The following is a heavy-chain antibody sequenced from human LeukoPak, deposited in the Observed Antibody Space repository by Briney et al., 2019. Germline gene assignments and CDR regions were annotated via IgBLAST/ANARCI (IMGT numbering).Heavy chain of an antibody. CDR3: TRAMTTVTTGWFDP. V-gene: IGHV3-49*04. CDR1: GFTFGDYA. Sequence: GGSLRLSCTASGFTFGDYAMSWVRQAPGKGLEWVGFIRSKAYGGTTEYAASVKGRFTISRDDSKSIAYLQMNSLKTEDTAVYYCTRAMTTVTTGWFDPWGQGTLVTVSS. D-gene: IGHD4-17*01. CDR2: IRSKAYGGTT. J-gene: IGHJ5*02.